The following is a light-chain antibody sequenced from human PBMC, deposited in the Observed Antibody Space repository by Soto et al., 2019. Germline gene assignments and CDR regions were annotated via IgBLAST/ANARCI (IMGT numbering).Light chain of an antibody. CDR3: QQYGSSGT. Sequence: IVLAQSPGTPSLSPGERATRSCRASQSVDSTYLGWYQQTYGQAPRLLIYTASIRATGIPDRFSGSGSGTDFTLTITRLEPEDFAVYYCQQYGSSGTFGQGTKVDI. CDR1: QSVDSTY. V-gene: IGKV3-20*01. J-gene: IGKJ1*01. CDR2: TAS.